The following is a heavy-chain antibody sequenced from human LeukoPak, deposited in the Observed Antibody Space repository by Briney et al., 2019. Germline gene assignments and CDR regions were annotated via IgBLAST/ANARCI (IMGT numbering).Heavy chain of an antibody. Sequence: SETLSLTCAVYGGSFSGYYWSWIRQPPGKGLEWIGEINHGGSTNYNPSLKSRVTISVDTSKNQFSLKLSSVTAADTAVYYCARGGKLERRRLVFRPLPEYYFDYWGQGTLVTVSS. CDR1: GGSFSGYY. V-gene: IGHV4-34*01. J-gene: IGHJ4*02. CDR2: INHGGST. CDR3: ARGGKLERRRLVFRPLPEYYFDY. D-gene: IGHD1-1*01.